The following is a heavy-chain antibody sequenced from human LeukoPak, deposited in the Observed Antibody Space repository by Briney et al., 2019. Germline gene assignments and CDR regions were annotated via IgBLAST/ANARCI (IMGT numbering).Heavy chain of an antibody. J-gene: IGHJ4*02. CDR3: ARRTVTNGWFRIDY. V-gene: IGHV4-59*08. CDR2: IYYNGAT. Sequence: SETLSLTCTVSGGSISTYHWSWIRQPPGKGPEWIGYIYYNGATDYNPSLKSRVTISVDTSKNEFSLKLSSVTAADTALYYCARRTVTNGWFRIDYWGQGSLVIVSS. D-gene: IGHD6-19*01. CDR1: GGSISTYH.